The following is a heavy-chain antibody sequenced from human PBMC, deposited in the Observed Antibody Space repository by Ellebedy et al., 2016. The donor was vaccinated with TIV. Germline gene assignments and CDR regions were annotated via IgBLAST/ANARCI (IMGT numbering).Heavy chain of an antibody. CDR1: GNSPTYYW. CDR2: IDPSDSYT. D-gene: IGHD3-10*01. Sequence: KVSCKGFGNSPTYYWIGWVRQMPGKGLEWMGRIDPSDSYTNYNPSFRGHVTISADKSNSTAYLQWRSLKASDTAIYYCARRRAGIKTLDYWGQGTLVTVS. J-gene: IGHJ4*02. V-gene: IGHV5-10-1*01. CDR3: ARRRAGIKTLDY.